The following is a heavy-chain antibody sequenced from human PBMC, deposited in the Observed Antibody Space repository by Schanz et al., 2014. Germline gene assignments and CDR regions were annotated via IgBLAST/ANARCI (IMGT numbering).Heavy chain of an antibody. CDR3: ARGIGTYNDLLTGYYTFDY. J-gene: IGHJ4*02. Sequence: QVQLQQRGAGLLKPSETLSLTCTMSGGSFSRYYWSWLRQPPGKGLEWIGEIDQSGSTNFHPSLKSRVTISLDTSKNQFSLKLSSVIAADTAVYYCARGIGTYNDLLTGYYTFDYWGQGTLVTVSS. CDR1: GGSFSRYY. D-gene: IGHD3-9*01. CDR2: IDQSGST. V-gene: IGHV4-34*01.